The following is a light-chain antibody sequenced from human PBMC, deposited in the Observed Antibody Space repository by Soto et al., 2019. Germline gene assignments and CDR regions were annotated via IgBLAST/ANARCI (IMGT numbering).Light chain of an antibody. CDR1: QSVSSN. J-gene: IGKJ1*01. Sequence: EIVMTQSPATLSVSPVERATLSCRASQSVSSNLAWYQQKPGQAPRLLIYGASTRATGIPARFSGSGSGTEFTLTISNLQSEDFVVYYCQQYNNWPSTFGQGTKVE. V-gene: IGKV3-15*01. CDR3: QQYNNWPST. CDR2: GAS.